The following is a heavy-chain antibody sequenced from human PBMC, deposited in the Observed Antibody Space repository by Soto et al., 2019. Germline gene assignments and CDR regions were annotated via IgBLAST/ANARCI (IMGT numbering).Heavy chain of an antibody. Sequence: PSQTLSLTCAISGDSVSSNSAAWNWIRQSPSRGLEWLGRTYYRSKWYNDYAVSVKSQITINPDTSKNQFSLQLNSVTPEDTAVYYCALGYCSGGSCQIDAFDIWGQGTMVTVSS. D-gene: IGHD2-15*01. J-gene: IGHJ3*02. CDR3: ALGYCSGGSCQIDAFDI. CDR1: GDSVSSNSAA. CDR2: TYYRSKWYN. V-gene: IGHV6-1*01.